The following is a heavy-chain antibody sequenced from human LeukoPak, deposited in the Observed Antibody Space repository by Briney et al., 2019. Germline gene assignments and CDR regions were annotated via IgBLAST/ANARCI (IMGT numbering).Heavy chain of an antibody. Sequence: ASVKVSCKASGYTFTSYYMHWVRQAPGQGLEWMGIINPSGGSTSYAQKFQGRVTMTRDTSTSTVYMELSSLRSEDTAVYYCARDPGDIWFGEGYFDYWGQGTLVTVSS. J-gene: IGHJ4*02. CDR1: GYTFTSYY. CDR3: ARDPGDIWFGEGYFDY. D-gene: IGHD3-10*01. V-gene: IGHV1-46*01. CDR2: INPSGGST.